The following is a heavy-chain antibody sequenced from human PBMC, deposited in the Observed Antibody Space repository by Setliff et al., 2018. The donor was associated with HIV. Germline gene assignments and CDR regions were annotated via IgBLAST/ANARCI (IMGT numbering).Heavy chain of an antibody. CDR1: GSSIRDYY. Sequence: ETLSLTCTVSGSSIRDYYWSWIRQSPGKGLEWIGYIYYSGSTNYNPSLKSRVTISIDTSKHQFSLKLSSVTAADTAVYYCARQVDTVVRGVRALAHFDLWGRGTLVTVSS. CDR2: IYYSGST. CDR3: ARQVDTVVRGVRALAHFDL. D-gene: IGHD3-10*01. V-gene: IGHV4-59*08. J-gene: IGHJ2*01.